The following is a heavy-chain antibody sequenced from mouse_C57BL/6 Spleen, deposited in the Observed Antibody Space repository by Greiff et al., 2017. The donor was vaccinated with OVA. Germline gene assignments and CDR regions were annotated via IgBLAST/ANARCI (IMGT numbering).Heavy chain of an antibody. J-gene: IGHJ2*01. Sequence: VQLQQSGADLARPGASVKLSCKASGYTFTSYSMHWVKQRPGQGLEWIGDINPSSGYTKYNQKFKDKATLTADKSSSTAYMQLSSLTSEDSAVYYCARSGELTVDYWGQGTTLTVSS. V-gene: IGHV1-4*01. CDR2: INPSSGYT. CDR3: ARSGELTVDY. CDR1: GYTFTSYS. D-gene: IGHD4-1*01.